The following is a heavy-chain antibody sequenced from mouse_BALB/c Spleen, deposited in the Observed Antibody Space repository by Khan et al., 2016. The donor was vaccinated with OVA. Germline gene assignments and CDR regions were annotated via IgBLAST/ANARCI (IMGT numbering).Heavy chain of an antibody. CDR3: ARKDYYDYDPFPY. D-gene: IGHD2-4*01. CDR1: GYSITSEYA. Sequence: VQLKQSGPGLVKPSQSLSLTCTVTGYSITSEYAWNWIRQFPGNKLEWMGYINYSGNTRFNPSLKSRTSITRDTSKNQFFLQLNSVTTEDTANYYCARKDYYDYDPFPYWGQGTLVTVSA. V-gene: IGHV3-2*02. CDR2: INYSGNT. J-gene: IGHJ3*01.